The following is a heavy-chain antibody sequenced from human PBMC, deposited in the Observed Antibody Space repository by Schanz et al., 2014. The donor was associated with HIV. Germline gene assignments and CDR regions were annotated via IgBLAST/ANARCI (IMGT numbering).Heavy chain of an antibody. J-gene: IGHJ6*02. CDR3: AKDRRGGYQFLYGLDV. CDR1: GFTFSTYW. D-gene: IGHD2-2*01. V-gene: IGHV3-30*18. CDR2: ISFDGSNK. Sequence: VQLVESGGGLVQPGGSLRLSCAASGFTFSTYWMMWVRQAPGKGLEWVAIISFDGSNKYYADSVKGRFTISRDNSKNTLYLQMNSLRVEDTAVYYCAKDRRGGYQFLYGLDVWGQGTTVTVSS.